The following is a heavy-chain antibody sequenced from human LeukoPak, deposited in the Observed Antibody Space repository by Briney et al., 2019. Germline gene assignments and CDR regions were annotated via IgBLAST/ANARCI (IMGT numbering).Heavy chain of an antibody. V-gene: IGHV4-39*01. J-gene: IGHJ6*02. CDR3: ARQGAITARRTHYYAMDV. CDR2: VYYTGYS. D-gene: IGHD1-20*01. CDR1: GGLISSSGNFY. Sequence: SETLSLTCSVSGGLISSSGNFYWGWIRQVPGKGVEWIGSVYYTGYSYDNPSLKSRVTVSVDTSKNQFSLKLNSVTAADTAIYYCARQGAITARRTHYYAMDVWGPGTTVTVSS.